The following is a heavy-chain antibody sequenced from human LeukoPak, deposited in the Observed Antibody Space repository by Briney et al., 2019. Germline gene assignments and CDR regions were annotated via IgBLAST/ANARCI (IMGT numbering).Heavy chain of an antibody. J-gene: IGHJ6*02. CDR2: IIPIFGTA. D-gene: IGHD2-2*01. CDR3: ARAADLGYCSSTSCYSYYYYYGMDV. V-gene: IGHV1-69*13. Sequence: SVKVSCKASGGTFSSYAISWVRQAPGQGLEWMGGIIPIFGTANYAQKFQGRVTITADESTSTAYMELSSLRSEDTAVYYCARAADLGYCSSTSCYSYYYYYGMDVWGQGTTVTVSS. CDR1: GGTFSSYA.